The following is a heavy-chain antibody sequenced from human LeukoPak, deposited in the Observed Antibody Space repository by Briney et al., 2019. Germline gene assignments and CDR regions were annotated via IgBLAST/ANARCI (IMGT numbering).Heavy chain of an antibody. D-gene: IGHD2-2*01. V-gene: IGHV3-30-3*01. Sequence: GGSLRLSCAASGFTFSSYAMHWVRQAPGKGLEWVAVISYDGSNKYYADSVKGRFTISRDNSKNTLYLQMNSLRAEDTAVYYCARDGGTSYYYYYYYMDVWGKGTTVTVSS. J-gene: IGHJ6*03. CDR3: ARDGGTSYYYYYYYMDV. CDR1: GFTFSSYA. CDR2: ISYDGSNK.